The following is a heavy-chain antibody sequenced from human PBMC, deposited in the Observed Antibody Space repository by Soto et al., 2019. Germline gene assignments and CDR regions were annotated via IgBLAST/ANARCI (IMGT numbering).Heavy chain of an antibody. J-gene: IGHJ4*02. D-gene: IGHD2-8*02. CDR3: ARRAPDGTGHHYFDY. CDR2: IYATGTT. CDR1: GASISGFY. V-gene: IGHV4-4*07. Sequence: SETLSLTCTVSGASISGFYWSWIRKSAGKGLEWIGRIYATGTTDYNPSLKSRAMMSVDTSKKQFSLKVSSVNAADTAVYFCARRAPDGTGHHYFDYWGQGARVTVSS.